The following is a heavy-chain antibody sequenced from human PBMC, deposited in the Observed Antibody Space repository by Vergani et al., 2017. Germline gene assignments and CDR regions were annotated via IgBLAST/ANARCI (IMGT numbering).Heavy chain of an antibody. CDR2: IIPIFGTT. V-gene: IGHV1-69*01. Sequence: QVQLVQSGAEVKKPGSSVKVSCKTSGGTFSSYAVSWVRQAPGQGLEWMGGIIPIFGTTNYTQKFQGRVTITADESATTAYMELISLRSDDTAVYYCARDYHGTVYWGQGTLVTVSS. D-gene: IGHD1-26*01. CDR1: GGTFSSYA. CDR3: ARDYHGTVY. J-gene: IGHJ4*02.